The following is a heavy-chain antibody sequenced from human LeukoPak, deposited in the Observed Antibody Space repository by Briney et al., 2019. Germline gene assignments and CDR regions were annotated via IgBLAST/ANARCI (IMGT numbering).Heavy chain of an antibody. Sequence: SETLSLTCAVYGGSFSGYYWSWIRQPPGKGLEWIGEINQSGSTNYNPSLKSRVTIPVDTSKKQFSLNLSPVTAADTAAYYCAAGCSSTSCYWYYYTDVWGKGTTVTVSS. V-gene: IGHV4-34*01. D-gene: IGHD2-2*01. CDR2: INQSGST. J-gene: IGHJ6*03. CDR3: AAGCSSTSCYWYYYTDV. CDR1: GGSFSGYY.